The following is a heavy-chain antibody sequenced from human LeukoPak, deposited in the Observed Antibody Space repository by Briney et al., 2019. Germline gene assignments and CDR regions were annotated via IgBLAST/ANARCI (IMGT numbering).Heavy chain of an antibody. J-gene: IGHJ3*02. V-gene: IGHV3-30*04. Sequence: PXGSLXLSCAASGFTFSSYAMHWVRQAPGKGLEWVAVISYDGSNKYYADSVKGRFTISRDNSKNTLYLQMNSLRAEDTAVYYCARDPGYDFLGSDAFDIWGQGTMVTVSS. D-gene: IGHD3-3*01. CDR3: ARDPGYDFLGSDAFDI. CDR2: ISYDGSNK. CDR1: GFTFSSYA.